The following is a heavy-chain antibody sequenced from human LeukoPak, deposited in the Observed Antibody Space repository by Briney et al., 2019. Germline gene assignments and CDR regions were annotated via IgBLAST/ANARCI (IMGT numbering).Heavy chain of an antibody. CDR3: ARDYSGYSYGRDYYYGMDV. D-gene: IGHD5-18*01. CDR2: MNPNSGNT. Sequence: ASVKVSCKASGYTFTSYDINWVRQATGQGLEWMGWMNPNSGNTGYAQKFQGRVTITRDTSASTAYMELSSLRSEDTAVYYCARDYSGYSYGRDYYYGMDVXXXGXTXXVSS. V-gene: IGHV1-8*01. CDR1: GYTFTSYD. J-gene: IGHJ6*01.